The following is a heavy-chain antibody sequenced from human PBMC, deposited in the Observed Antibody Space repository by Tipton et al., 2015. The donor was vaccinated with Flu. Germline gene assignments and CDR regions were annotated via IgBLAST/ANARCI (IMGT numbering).Heavy chain of an antibody. CDR2: ITYSGGT. CDR3: ASYSSSYGGT. CDR1: GGSFSGYY. D-gene: IGHD3-22*01. Sequence: TLSLTCAIHGGSFSGYYWSWIRQPSGKGLEWIGEITYSGGTSYNPSLKSRVLISKDTSNYQFSLGLTSVTAADTAMYYCASYSSSYGGTWGQGTLVTVPS. V-gene: IGHV4-34*01. J-gene: IGHJ5*02.